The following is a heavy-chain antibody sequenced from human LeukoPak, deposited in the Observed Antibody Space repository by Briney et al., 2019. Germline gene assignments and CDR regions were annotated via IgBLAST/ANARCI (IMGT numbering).Heavy chain of an antibody. CDR1: GFTFSSYG. CDR3: ARDDDVLAPTTVTTSFLFDY. J-gene: IGHJ4*02. V-gene: IGHV3-33*01. Sequence: PGRSLRLSCAASGFTFSSYGMHWVRQAPGKGLEWVAVIWYDGSNKYYADSVKGRFTISRDNSKNTLYLQMSSLRAEDTAVYYCARDDDVLAPTTVTTSFLFDYWGQGTLVTVSS. D-gene: IGHD4-17*01. CDR2: IWYDGSNK.